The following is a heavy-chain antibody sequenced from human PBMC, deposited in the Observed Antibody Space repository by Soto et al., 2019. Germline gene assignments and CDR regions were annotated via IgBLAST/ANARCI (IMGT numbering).Heavy chain of an antibody. Sequence: SETLSLTCTVSGGSISSGGYYWSWIRQHPGKGLEWIGYIYYSGSTYYNPSLKSRVTISVDTSKNQFSLKLSSVTAADTAVYYCAREASDIVVVPAAIYNWFDPWGQGTLVTVSS. CDR2: IYYSGST. D-gene: IGHD2-2*02. CDR1: GGSISSGGYY. CDR3: AREASDIVVVPAAIYNWFDP. J-gene: IGHJ5*02. V-gene: IGHV4-31*03.